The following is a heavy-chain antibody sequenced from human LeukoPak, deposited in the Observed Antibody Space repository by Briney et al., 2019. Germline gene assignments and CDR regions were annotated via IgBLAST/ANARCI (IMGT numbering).Heavy chain of an antibody. CDR3: AGDHSGRDIVVVPAYNWFDP. Sequence: SETLSLTCTVSGGSISSSSYYWGWIRQPPGKGLEWIGRIYTSGSTNYNPSLKSRVTMSVDTSKNQFSLKLSSVTAADTAVYYCAGDHSGRDIVVVPAYNWFDPWGQGTLVTVSS. J-gene: IGHJ5*02. CDR1: GGSISSSSYY. CDR2: IYTSGST. V-gene: IGHV4-39*07. D-gene: IGHD2-2*01.